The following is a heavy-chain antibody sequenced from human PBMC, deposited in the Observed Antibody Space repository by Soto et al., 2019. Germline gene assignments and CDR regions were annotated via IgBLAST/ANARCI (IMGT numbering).Heavy chain of an antibody. J-gene: IGHJ6*03. CDR2: IYYSGST. CDR3: ARGVAPAATDYYYMDV. V-gene: IGHV4-31*03. CDR1: GGSISSGGYY. Sequence: QVHLQESGPGLVKPSQTLSLTCTVSGGSISSGGYYGNWIRQHPGKGLVWIGYIYYSGSTYYNPSLKSRVTISVGTSNNQFTLKLSSVTAADTAVYYCARGVAPAATDYYYMDVWGKVTTVTVTS. D-gene: IGHD2-2*01.